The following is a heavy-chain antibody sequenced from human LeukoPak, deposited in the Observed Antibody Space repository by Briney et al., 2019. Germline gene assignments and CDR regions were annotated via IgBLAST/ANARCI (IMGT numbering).Heavy chain of an antibody. J-gene: IGHJ5*02. D-gene: IGHD4-17*01. V-gene: IGHV4-59*01. CDR2: IYYSGST. Sequence: SETLSLTCTVSGSSISSYYWSWIRQPPGKGLEWIGYIYYSGSTNYNPSLKSRVTISVDTSKNQFSLKLSSVTAADTAVYYCARGEVYGDYGPGSWFDPWGQGTLVTVSS. CDR1: GSSISSYY. CDR3: ARGEVYGDYGPGSWFDP.